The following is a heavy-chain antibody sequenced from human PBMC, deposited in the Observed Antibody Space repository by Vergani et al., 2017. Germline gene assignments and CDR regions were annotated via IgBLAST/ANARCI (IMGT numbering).Heavy chain of an antibody. CDR1: GFTVSSNY. J-gene: IGHJ3*02. Sequence: EVQLVESGGGLVQPGGSLRLFCAASGFTVSSNYMSCVRQTPGKGLEWVSDIYSGGSTYYADSVKGRFTISRDNSKNTLYLQMNSLRAEDTAVYYCARESIAAGDAFDIWGQGTMVTVSS. D-gene: IGHD6-13*01. V-gene: IGHV3-66*02. CDR3: ARESIAAGDAFDI. CDR2: IYSGGST.